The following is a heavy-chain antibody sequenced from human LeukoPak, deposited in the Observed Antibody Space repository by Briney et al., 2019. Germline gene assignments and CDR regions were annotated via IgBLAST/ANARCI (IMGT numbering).Heavy chain of an antibody. Sequence: SETLSLTCTVSGGSISSTSYYWGWIRQPPGKGLEWIGEINHSGSTNYNPSLKSRVTISVDTSKNQFSLKLSSVTAADTAVYYCASRGYCSGGSCSPNWFDPWGQGTLVTVSS. V-gene: IGHV4-39*07. CDR1: GGSISSTSYY. D-gene: IGHD2-15*01. J-gene: IGHJ5*02. CDR3: ASRGYCSGGSCSPNWFDP. CDR2: INHSGST.